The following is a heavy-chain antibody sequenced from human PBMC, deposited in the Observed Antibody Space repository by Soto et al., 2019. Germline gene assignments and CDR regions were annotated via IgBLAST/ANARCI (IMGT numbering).Heavy chain of an antibody. CDR3: GGGRRFVGYFYYYMDA. CDR2: ISAYNGNT. Sequence: QVQLLQSGAEVKKPGASVKVSCKASGYTFTNYGITWVRQAPGQGLEWMGWISAYNGNTHYTQRLQGRVTMTTDTSTSTAYMELRGLRSNETAVYYGGGGRRFVGYFYYYMDAWGKGTTVTVSS. CDR1: GYTFTNYG. D-gene: IGHD3-10*01. V-gene: IGHV1-18*01. J-gene: IGHJ6*03.